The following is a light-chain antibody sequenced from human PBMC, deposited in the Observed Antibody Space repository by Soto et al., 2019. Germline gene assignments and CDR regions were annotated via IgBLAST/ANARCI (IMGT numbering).Light chain of an antibody. CDR3: QQYENLPPKFT. CDR2: DVS. J-gene: IGKJ3*01. Sequence: DIQMTQSPSSLSASVGDRVTITCQASHDISNYLNWYQHKAGEAPKLLIYDVSHLETGVPSRFSGSGSGTDFTFTITSLQPEDVATYYCQQYENLPPKFTFGPRTRLDIK. CDR1: HDISNY. V-gene: IGKV1-33*01.